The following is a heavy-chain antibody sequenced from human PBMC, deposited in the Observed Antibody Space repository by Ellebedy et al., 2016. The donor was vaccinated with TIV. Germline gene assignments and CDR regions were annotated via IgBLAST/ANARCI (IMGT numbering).Heavy chain of an antibody. J-gene: IGHJ4*02. D-gene: IGHD6-25*01. CDR1: GFPFRVYN. CDR2: ISSSDSFR. CDR3: ARGTHNSGRIERDY. Sequence: PGGSLRLSCTASGFPFRVYNMNWVRQTPGKGLEWVSSISSSDSFRYYADSLEGRFTISRDNAKNSLFLQMNSLRAEDTAVYYCARGTHNSGRIERDYWGQGTLVTVSS. V-gene: IGHV3-21*01.